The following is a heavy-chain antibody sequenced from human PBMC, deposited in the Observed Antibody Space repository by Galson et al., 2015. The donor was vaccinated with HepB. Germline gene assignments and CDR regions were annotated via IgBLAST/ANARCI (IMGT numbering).Heavy chain of an antibody. CDR2: ISYDGSNK. CDR1: GFTFSSYG. CDR3: AKDQTYSSSWYDLIVGATPWDY. Sequence: SLRLSCAASGFTFSSYGMHWVRQAPSKGLEWVAVISYDGSNKYYADSVKGRFTISRDNSKNTLYLQMNSLRAEDTAVYYCAKDQTYSSSWYDLIVGATPWDYWGQGTLVTVSS. J-gene: IGHJ4*02. V-gene: IGHV3-30*18. D-gene: IGHD6-13*01.